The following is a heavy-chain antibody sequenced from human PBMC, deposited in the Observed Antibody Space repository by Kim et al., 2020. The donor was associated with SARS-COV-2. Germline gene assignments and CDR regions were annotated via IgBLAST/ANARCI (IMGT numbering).Heavy chain of an antibody. V-gene: IGHV1-46*01. CDR3: ASRDYYDSSGYYDKHAFDI. CDR1: GYTFTSYY. CDR2: INPSGGST. D-gene: IGHD3-22*01. J-gene: IGHJ3*02. Sequence: ASVKVSCKASGYTFTSYYMHWVRQAPGQGLEWMGIINPSGGSTSYAQKFQGRVTMTRDTSTSTVYMELSSLRSEDTAVYYCASRDYYDSSGYYDKHAFDIWGQGTMVTVSS.